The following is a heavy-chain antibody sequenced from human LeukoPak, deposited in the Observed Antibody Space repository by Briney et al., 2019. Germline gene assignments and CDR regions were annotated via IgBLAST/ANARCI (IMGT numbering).Heavy chain of an antibody. J-gene: IGHJ6*02. D-gene: IGHD3-16*01. CDR2: IWYDGSNK. V-gene: IGHV3-33*01. Sequence: GSLRLSCTGSGFTFSSHGMHWVRQAPGKGLDGVAVIWYDGSNKYYADSVTGRFTISRDNFKNTLYLQMNNLRAEDTAVYYCARWGDGRVMDVWGQGTTVTVSS. CDR1: GFTFSSHG. CDR3: ARWGDGRVMDV.